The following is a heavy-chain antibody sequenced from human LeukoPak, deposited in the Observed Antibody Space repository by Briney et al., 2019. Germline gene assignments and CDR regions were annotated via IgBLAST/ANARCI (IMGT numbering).Heavy chain of an antibody. V-gene: IGHV3-21*01. Sequence: PGRSLRLSCAASRFTFSSYGMNWVRQAPGKGLEWLSSITSSSNYIYYADSVKGRFTISRDNVQNSLYLQMNSLRAEDTAMYYCARDRGYLDNWGQGTLVTVSS. J-gene: IGHJ4*02. CDR1: RFTFSSYG. CDR2: ITSSSNYI. CDR3: ARDRGYLDN.